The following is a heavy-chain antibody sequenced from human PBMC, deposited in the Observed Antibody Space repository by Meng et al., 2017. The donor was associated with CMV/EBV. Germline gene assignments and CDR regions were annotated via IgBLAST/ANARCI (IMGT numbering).Heavy chain of an antibody. J-gene: IGHJ4*02. CDR3: ARESFGSHFDY. CDR2: ISYDGSNK. CDR1: GFTFSSYA. D-gene: IGHD1-26*01. V-gene: IGHV3-30-3*01. Sequence: GGSLRLSCAASGFTFSSYAMHWVRQAPGKGLEWVAVISYDGSNKYYADSVKGRFTISRDNSKNTLHLQMNSLRAEDTAVYYCARESFGSHFDYWGQGTLVTVSS.